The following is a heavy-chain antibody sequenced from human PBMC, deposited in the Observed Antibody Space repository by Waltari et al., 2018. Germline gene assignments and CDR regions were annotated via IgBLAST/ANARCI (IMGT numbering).Heavy chain of an antibody. CDR2: IYYSGST. D-gene: IGHD2-2*01. V-gene: IGHV4-39*07. CDR3: ARDLSPYHTNWFDP. CDR1: GGSISSSSYY. J-gene: IGHJ5*02. Sequence: QLQLQESGPGLVKPSETLSLTCTVSGGSISSSSYYWGWIRQPPGKGLEWIGSIYYSGSTYYNPSLKSRVTISVDTSKNQFSLKLSSVTAADTAVYYCARDLSPYHTNWFDPWGQGTLVTVSS.